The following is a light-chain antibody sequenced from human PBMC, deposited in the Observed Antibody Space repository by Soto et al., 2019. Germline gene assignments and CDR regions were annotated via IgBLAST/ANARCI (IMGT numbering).Light chain of an antibody. V-gene: IGLV2-8*01. CDR2: EVS. CDR3: SSYAGSNNVV. CDR1: SSDVGGYNY. J-gene: IGLJ2*01. Sequence: QPVLTQPPSASGSPGQSVTISCTGTSSDVGGYNYVSWYQQHPGKAPKLIIYEVSKRPSGVPDRFSGSKSGNTASLTVSGLQAEDEADYYCSSYAGSNNVVFGGGTQLTVL.